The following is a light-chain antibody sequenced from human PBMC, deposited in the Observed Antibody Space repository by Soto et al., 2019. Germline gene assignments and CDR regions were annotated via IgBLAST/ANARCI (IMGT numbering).Light chain of an antibody. CDR2: INTDGSH. Sequence: QSVLTQSPSASASLGASVKLTCTLSSGHSNYAIAWHQQQPEKGPRYLMKINTDGSHIKGGGIPERFSGSSSGAERYLIISGLQSEDEAEYYCQTWGTGINWVFGGGTKVTVL. J-gene: IGLJ3*02. V-gene: IGLV4-69*01. CDR3: QTWGTGINWV. CDR1: SGHSNYA.